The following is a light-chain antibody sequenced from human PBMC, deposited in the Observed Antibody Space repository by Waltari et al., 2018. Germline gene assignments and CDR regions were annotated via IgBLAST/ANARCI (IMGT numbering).Light chain of an antibody. Sequence: QTVVTQEPSLSVSPGGTVPLPCALSSGSFSTTSYASLYQQTPGQPPRTLVFKTNTRSSGGPDRFAGSILGNKVALTITGAQAEDEADYYCLVYMGSGIWVFGGGTKLTVL. CDR1: SGSFSTTSY. CDR3: LVYMGSGIWV. V-gene: IGLV8-61*01. J-gene: IGLJ3*02. CDR2: KTN.